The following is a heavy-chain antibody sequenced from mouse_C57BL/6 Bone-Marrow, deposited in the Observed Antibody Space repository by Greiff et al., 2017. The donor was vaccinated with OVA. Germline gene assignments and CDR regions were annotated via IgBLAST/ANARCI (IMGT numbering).Heavy chain of an antibody. D-gene: IGHD1-1*01. CDR1: GFSLTSFG. V-gene: IGHV2-4*01. J-gene: IGHJ1*03. CDR3: AKNRYYGSRTGYFDV. CDR2: IWSGGST. Sequence: QVQLQQSGPGLVQPSQGLSITCPGSGFSLTSFGVHWVRPPPGKGLEWLGVIWSGGSTDYNAAFISRLSISKDNSKSQVFFKMNSLQADDTAIDYCAKNRYYGSRTGYFDVWGTGTTVTVSS.